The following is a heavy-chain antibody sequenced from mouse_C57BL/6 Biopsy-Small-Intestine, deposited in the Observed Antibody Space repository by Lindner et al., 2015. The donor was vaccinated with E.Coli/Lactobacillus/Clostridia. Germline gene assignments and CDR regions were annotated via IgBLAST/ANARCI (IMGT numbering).Heavy chain of an antibody. CDR2: IYPGDGDT. J-gene: IGHJ1*03. Sequence: VQLQESGPELVKPGASVKISCKASGYAFSSSWMNWVKQRPGKGLEWIGRIYPGDGDTNYNGKFKGKATLTADKSSSTAYVQLSSLTSEDSAVYFCARDYSNYGGYFDVWGTGTTVTVSS. CDR1: GYAFSSSW. D-gene: IGHD2-5*01. CDR3: ARDYSNYGGYFDV. V-gene: IGHV1-82*01.